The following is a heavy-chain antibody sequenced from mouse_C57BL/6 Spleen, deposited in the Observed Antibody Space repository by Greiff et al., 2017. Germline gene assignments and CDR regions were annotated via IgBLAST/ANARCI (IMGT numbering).Heavy chain of an antibody. J-gene: IGHJ2*01. V-gene: IGHV1-55*01. CDR3: ARGPYYYGSSSDY. D-gene: IGHD1-1*01. Sequence: QVHVKQSGAELVKPGASVKMSCKASGYTFTSYWITWVKQRPGQGLEWIGDIYPGSGSTNYNEKFKSKATLTVDTSSSTAYMQLSSLTSEDSAVYYCARGPYYYGSSSDYWGQGTTLTVSS. CDR2: IYPGSGST. CDR1: GYTFTSYW.